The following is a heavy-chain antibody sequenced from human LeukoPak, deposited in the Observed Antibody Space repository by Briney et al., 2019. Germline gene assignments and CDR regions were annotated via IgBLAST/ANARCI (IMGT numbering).Heavy chain of an antibody. CDR3: ARAWYSSGWYVLSR. J-gene: IGHJ4*02. V-gene: IGHV4-34*01. CDR1: GGSISSYY. CDR2: INHSGST. Sequence: SETLSLTCTVSGGSISSYYWSWIRQPPGKGLEWIGEINHSGSTNYNPSLKSRVTISVDTSKNQFSLKLSSVTAADTAVYYCARAWYSSGWYVLSRWGQGTLVTVSS. D-gene: IGHD6-19*01.